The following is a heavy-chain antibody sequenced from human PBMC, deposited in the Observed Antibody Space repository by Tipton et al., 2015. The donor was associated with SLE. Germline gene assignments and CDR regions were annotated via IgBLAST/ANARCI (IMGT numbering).Heavy chain of an antibody. V-gene: IGHV4-4*02. CDR2: IYHSGST. D-gene: IGHD3-16*02. CDR1: GGSISSSNW. Sequence: GLVKPSGTLSLTCAVSGGSISSSNWWSWVRQPPGKGLEWIGEIYHSGSTNYNPSLKSRVTISVDKSKNQFSLKLSSVTAADTAVYYCARVTLTGLGELSFDYWGQGTLVTVSS. J-gene: IGHJ4*02. CDR3: ARVTLTGLGELSFDY.